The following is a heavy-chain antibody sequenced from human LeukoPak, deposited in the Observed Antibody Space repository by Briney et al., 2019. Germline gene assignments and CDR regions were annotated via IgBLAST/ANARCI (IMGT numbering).Heavy chain of an antibody. CDR2: ITGTGGNT. V-gene: IGHV3-23*01. D-gene: IGHD3-22*01. J-gene: IGHJ4*02. Sequence: GSLRFSCAASAFTFRSYDMSRLAQGPGKGLEGVSDITGTGGNTYYADSVKVRITISRDNSKNTLYLQMNSLRDEDTAVYYCAKVKDTSGSRFDYWGQGTLVTVSS. CDR1: AFTFRSYD. CDR3: AKVKDTSGSRFDY.